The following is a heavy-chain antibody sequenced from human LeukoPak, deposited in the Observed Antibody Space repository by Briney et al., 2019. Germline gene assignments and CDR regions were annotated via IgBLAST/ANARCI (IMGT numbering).Heavy chain of an antibody. CDR2: IYYSGST. Sequence: PETLSLTCTVSGGSISSYYWSWIRQPPGKGLEWIGYIYYSGSTNYNPSLKSRVTISVDTSKNQFSLRLRSVTAADTAVYHCARAYDGDYAFDYWGQGTLVTVSS. J-gene: IGHJ4*02. CDR3: ARAYDGDYAFDY. D-gene: IGHD4-17*01. V-gene: IGHV4-59*01. CDR1: GGSISSYY.